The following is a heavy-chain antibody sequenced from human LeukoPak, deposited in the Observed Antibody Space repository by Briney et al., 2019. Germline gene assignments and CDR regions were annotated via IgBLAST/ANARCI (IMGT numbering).Heavy chain of an antibody. Sequence: PGGSLRLSCAASGFTVSSNYMSWVRQAPGKGLEWVSVIYSGGSTYYADSVKGRFTISRDNAKNSLYLQMNSLRAEDTAVYYCARDGTSIVGSLDYWGQGTLVTVSS. CDR1: GFTVSSNY. V-gene: IGHV3-66*01. J-gene: IGHJ4*02. CDR3: ARDGTSIVGSLDY. CDR2: IYSGGST. D-gene: IGHD1-26*01.